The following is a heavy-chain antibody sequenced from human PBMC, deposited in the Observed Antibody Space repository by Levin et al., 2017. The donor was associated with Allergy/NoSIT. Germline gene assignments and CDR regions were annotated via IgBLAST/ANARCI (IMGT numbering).Heavy chain of an antibody. J-gene: IGHJ4*02. D-gene: IGHD1-26*01. CDR2: VFINGNT. CDR1: GGSVSYWF. V-gene: IGHV4-4*07. CDR3: ATGDRALDH. Sequence: SQTLSLTCTVSGGSVSYWFWNWIRQPAGKGVEWIGRVFINGNTNYNPSLKGRVTMSVDRSKNQVSLKLNSVTAEDTAVYYCATGDRALDHWGQGTLVTVSS.